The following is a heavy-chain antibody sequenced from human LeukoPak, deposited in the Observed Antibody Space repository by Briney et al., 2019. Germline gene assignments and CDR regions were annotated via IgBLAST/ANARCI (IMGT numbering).Heavy chain of an antibody. V-gene: IGHV3-20*04. D-gene: IGHD3-9*01. J-gene: IGHJ4*02. CDR1: GFTFDDYG. CDR2: INWNGGST. Sequence: RGSLRLSRAASGFTFDDYGMSWVRQAPGKGLEWVSGINWNGGSTGYADSVKGRFTISRDNAKNSLYLQMNSLRAEDTALYYCAREDYDILTGYSGITYWGQGTLVTVSS. CDR3: AREDYDILTGYSGITY.